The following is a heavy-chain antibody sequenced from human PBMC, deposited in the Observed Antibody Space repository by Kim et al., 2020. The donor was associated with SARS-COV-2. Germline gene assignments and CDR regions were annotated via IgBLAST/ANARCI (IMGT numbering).Heavy chain of an antibody. CDR3: ARDHSRITMVRGVIRDYYYYGMDV. J-gene: IGHJ6*02. CDR2: IYYSGST. Sequence: SETLSLTCTVSGGSISSSSYYWGWIRQPPGKGLEWIGSIYYSGSTYYNPSLKSRVTISVDTSKNQFSLKLSSVTAADTAVYYCARDHSRITMVRGVIRDYYYYGMDVWGQGTTVTVSS. CDR1: GGSISSSSYY. D-gene: IGHD3-10*01. V-gene: IGHV4-39*07.